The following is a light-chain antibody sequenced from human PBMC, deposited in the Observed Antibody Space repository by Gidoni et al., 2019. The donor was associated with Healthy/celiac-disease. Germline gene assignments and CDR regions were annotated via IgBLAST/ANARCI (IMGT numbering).Light chain of an antibody. CDR1: SSDVGGYNY. CDR2: DVS. V-gene: IGLV2-14*03. CDR3: SSYTSSSTVV. J-gene: IGLJ2*01. Sequence: QSALTQPASVSGSTGQAITISCTGTSSDVGGYNYVSWYQQHPGKAPKLMIYDVSNRPSGVSNRFSGSKSGNTASLTLSGLQAEDEADYYCSSYTSSSTVVFGGGTKLTVL.